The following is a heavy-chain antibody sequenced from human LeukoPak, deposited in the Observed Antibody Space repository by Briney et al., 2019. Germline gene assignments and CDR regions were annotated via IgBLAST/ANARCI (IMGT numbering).Heavy chain of an antibody. J-gene: IGHJ4*02. CDR2: ISSSSSYI. Sequence: PGGSLRLSCAAPGFTFSSYSMNWVRQAPGKGLEWVSSISSSSSYIYYADSVKGRFTISRDNAKNSLYLQMNSLRAEDTAVYYCANSFISSRDGYIPFDYWGQGTLVTVSS. CDR3: ANSFISSRDGYIPFDY. CDR1: GFTFSSYS. D-gene: IGHD5-24*01. V-gene: IGHV3-21*01.